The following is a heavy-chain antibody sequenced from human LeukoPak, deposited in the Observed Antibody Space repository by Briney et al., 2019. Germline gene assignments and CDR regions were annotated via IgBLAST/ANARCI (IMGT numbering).Heavy chain of an antibody. Sequence: GGSLRLSCAASGFAFSNYGMHWVRQAPGKGLEWVAYIRYDGSNQFSADSVKGRFTISRDNSNYTLYLQMNSLRPDDTAVYYCVKRGAVGGNWLDPWGQGTLVTVSS. J-gene: IGHJ5*02. CDR2: IRYDGSNQ. CDR1: GFAFSNYG. D-gene: IGHD1-26*01. V-gene: IGHV3-30*02. CDR3: VKRGAVGGNWLDP.